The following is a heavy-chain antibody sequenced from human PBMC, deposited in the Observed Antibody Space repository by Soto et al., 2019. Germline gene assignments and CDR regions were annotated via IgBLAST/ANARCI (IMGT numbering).Heavy chain of an antibody. CDR1: GGSISSGDYY. V-gene: IGHV4-30-4*01. D-gene: IGHD3-3*01. CDR3: ARVPSLRFLEWFTSSGMAV. Sequence: SETLSLTCTVSGGSISSGDYYWSWIRQPPGKGLEWIGYIYYSGSTYYNPSLKSRVTISVDTSKNQFSLKLSSVTAADTAVYYCARVPSLRFLEWFTSSGMAVWGQGTTVTVSS. J-gene: IGHJ6*02. CDR2: IYYSGST.